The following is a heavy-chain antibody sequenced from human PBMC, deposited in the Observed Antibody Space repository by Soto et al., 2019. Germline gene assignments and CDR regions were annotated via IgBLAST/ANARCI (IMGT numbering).Heavy chain of an antibody. CDR1: GYTFTGYY. J-gene: IGHJ3*02. V-gene: IGHV1-2*02. Sequence: QVQLVQSGAEVKKPGASVKVSCKASGYTFTGYYMHWVRQAPGQGLEWMGWISPNSGGTNYAQKFQGRVTMTRDTTISTAYMELSRLRSDDTAVYYCARELGGDSGSSWTDAFDIWGQGTMVTVSS. D-gene: IGHD1-26*01. CDR3: ARELGGDSGSSWTDAFDI. CDR2: ISPNSGGT.